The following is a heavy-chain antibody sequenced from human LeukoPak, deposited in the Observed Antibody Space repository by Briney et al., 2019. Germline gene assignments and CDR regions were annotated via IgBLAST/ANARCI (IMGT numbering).Heavy chain of an antibody. J-gene: IGHJ4*02. CDR1: GFTFSSCS. D-gene: IGHD2-8*01. CDR2: ISGSSSAI. CDR3: ARRPGYCTDGIFYTRNY. Sequence: GGSLRLSCAASGFTFSSCSMNWVRQAPGKGLEWVSYISGSSSAIYYADSVKGRFTISRDNAKNSLYLQMNSLRAEDTAAYYCARRPGYCTDGIFYTRNYWGQGTLATVSS. V-gene: IGHV3-48*01.